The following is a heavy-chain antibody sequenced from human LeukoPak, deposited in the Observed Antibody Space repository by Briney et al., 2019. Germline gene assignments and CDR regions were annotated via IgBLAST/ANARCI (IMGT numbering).Heavy chain of an antibody. V-gene: IGHV4-34*01. CDR3: AGGVVAAGN. Sequence: SETLSLTCAVYGGSFSGYYWSWIRQPPGKGLEWIGEINHSGSTNYNPSLKSRVTISVDTSKNQFSLKLSSVTAADTAVHYCAGGVVAAGNWGQGTLVTVSS. CDR1: GGSFSGYY. CDR2: INHSGST. J-gene: IGHJ4*02. D-gene: IGHD2-15*01.